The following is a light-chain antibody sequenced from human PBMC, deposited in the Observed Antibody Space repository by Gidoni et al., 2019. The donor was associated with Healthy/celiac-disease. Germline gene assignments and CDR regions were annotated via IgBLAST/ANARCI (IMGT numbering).Light chain of an antibody. V-gene: IGLV1-40*01. J-gene: IGLJ1*01. CDR2: GNS. Sequence: QSVLTQPPSVSGAPGQRVTISCTGSSSNIGAGHDVHWYQQVPGTAPKLLIYGNSNRPSGVPDRFSGSKSGTSASLAITGLQAEDEADYYCQSSDSSLSVYVFGTGTKVTVL. CDR3: QSSDSSLSVYV. CDR1: SSNIGAGHD.